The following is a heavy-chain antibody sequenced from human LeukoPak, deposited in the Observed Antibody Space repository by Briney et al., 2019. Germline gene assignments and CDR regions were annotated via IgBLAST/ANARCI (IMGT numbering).Heavy chain of an antibody. D-gene: IGHD6-13*01. CDR1: GGSVSSGSYY. CDR2: IYTSGST. CDR3: ARGDHPTIAAAAVDAFDI. J-gene: IGHJ3*02. V-gene: IGHV4-61*02. Sequence: PSETLSLTCTVSGGSVSSGSYYWSWIRQPAGKGLEWIGRIYTSGSTNYNPSLKSRVTISVDTSKNQFSLKLSSVTAADTAVYYCARGDHPTIAAAAVDAFDIWGQGTMVTVSS.